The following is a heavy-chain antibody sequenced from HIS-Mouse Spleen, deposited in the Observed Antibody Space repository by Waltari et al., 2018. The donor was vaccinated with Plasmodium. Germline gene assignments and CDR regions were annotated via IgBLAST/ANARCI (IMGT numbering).Heavy chain of an antibody. V-gene: IGHV1-18*04. CDR3: ARGSAGDAFDI. Sequence: QVQLVQSGAEVKKPGASVKVSCKASGYTFTGYYMHGVRQAPGQGLEWMGWISPYNGNTNFAQQLQGRVTMTTDTSTSTAYMELRSLRSDDTAVYYCARGSAGDAFDIWGQGTMVTVSS. J-gene: IGHJ3*02. CDR2: ISPYNGNT. D-gene: IGHD6-19*01. CDR1: GYTFTGYY.